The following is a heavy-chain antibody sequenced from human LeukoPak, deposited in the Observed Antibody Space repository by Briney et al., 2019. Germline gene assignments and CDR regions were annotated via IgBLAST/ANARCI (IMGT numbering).Heavy chain of an antibody. CDR2: INHSGST. Sequence: SETLSLTCAVYGGSFSGYYWSWIRQPPGKGLEWIGEINHSGSTNYNPSLKSRVTISVDTSKNQFSLELSSVTAADTAVYYCAIFSWASYVLTDYWGQGTLVTVSS. CDR1: GGSFSGYY. CDR3: AIFSWASYVLTDY. D-gene: IGHD3-16*01. V-gene: IGHV4-34*01. J-gene: IGHJ4*02.